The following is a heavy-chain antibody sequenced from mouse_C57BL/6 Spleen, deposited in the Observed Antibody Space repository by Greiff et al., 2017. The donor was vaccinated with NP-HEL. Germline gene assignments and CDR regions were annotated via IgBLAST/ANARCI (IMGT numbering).Heavy chain of an antibody. CDR3: ASEDGYYRSWYFDV. CDR2: INPYNGDT. Sequence: VQLQQSGPELVKPGDSVKISCKASGYSFTGYFMNWVMQSHGKSLEWIGRINPYNGDTFYNQKFKGKATLTVDKSSSTAHMELRSLTSEDSAVDYCASEDGYYRSWYFDVWGTGTTVTVSS. V-gene: IGHV1-20*01. CDR1: GYSFTGYF. D-gene: IGHD2-3*01. J-gene: IGHJ1*03.